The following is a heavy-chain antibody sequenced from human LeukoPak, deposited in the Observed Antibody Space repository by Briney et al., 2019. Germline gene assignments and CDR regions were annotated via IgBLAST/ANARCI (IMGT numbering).Heavy chain of an antibody. CDR1: GYTFTSYD. V-gene: IGHV1-8*01. CDR3: ATYSSSNGREFQY. Sequence: ASVKVSCKASGYTFTSYDINWVRQATGQGLEWMGWMNPNSGNTGYAQKFQGRVTMTRNTSISTAYMELSSLRPEDTAVYYCATYSSSNGREFQYWGQGTLVTVSS. J-gene: IGHJ1*01. D-gene: IGHD2-2*01. CDR2: MNPNSGNT.